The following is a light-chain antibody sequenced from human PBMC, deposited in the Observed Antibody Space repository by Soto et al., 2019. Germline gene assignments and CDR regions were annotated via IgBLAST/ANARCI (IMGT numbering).Light chain of an antibody. CDR1: QSITNY. CDR3: QQSNSSPPT. V-gene: IGKV1-39*01. J-gene: IGKJ4*01. Sequence: DIQMTQSPSALSASVGYGVTITCRASQSITNYLNLYQHKPGQAPNLLIYAASTLQAGVPSRFRGSGSGTDFTLTISSLQPEDFATYFCQQSNSSPPTFGGGTKVDIK. CDR2: AAS.